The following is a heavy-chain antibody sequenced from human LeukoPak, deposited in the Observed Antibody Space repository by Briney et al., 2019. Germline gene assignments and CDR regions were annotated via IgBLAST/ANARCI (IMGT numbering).Heavy chain of an antibody. Sequence: ASVKVSCKASGYTFTGYYMHWVRQAPGQGLEWMGWINPNSGGTNYAQKFQGRVTMTRDTSISTAYMELSRLRSDDTAVYYCAISLYALRGQGRVWGYWGQGTLVTVSS. CDR3: AISLYALRGQGRVWGY. V-gene: IGHV1-2*02. CDR1: GYTFTGYY. CDR2: INPNSGGT. D-gene: IGHD3-16*01. J-gene: IGHJ4*02.